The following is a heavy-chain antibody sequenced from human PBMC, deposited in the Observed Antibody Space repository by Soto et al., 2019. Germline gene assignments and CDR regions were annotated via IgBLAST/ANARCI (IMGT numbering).Heavy chain of an antibody. CDR2: ISGSGRST. D-gene: IGHD2-21*01. CDR1: GFTFDNYA. J-gene: IGHJ5*02. CDR3: AKRGRGNSES. Sequence: ESGGGLVQPGGSLRLSCAASGFTFDNYAMSWVRQAPGQGLEWVSAISGSGRSTYYADSVRGRFTISRDNSKNTLSLQMNSLRAEDTAQYYCAKRGRGNSESWGQGTLVTVSS. V-gene: IGHV3-23*01.